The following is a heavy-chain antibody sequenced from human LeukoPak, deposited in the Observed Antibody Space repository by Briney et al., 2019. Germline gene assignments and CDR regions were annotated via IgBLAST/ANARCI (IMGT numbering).Heavy chain of an antibody. V-gene: IGHV5-51*01. CDR1: GYSFTSYW. D-gene: IGHD2-2*01. CDR2: IYPGDSDT. J-gene: IGHJ4*02. Sequence: GESLKISCKGSGYSFTSYWIGWVRQMPGKGLEWMGIIYPGDSDTRYSPSFQGQVTISADKSISTAYLQWSSLKASDTAMYYCARQGAGCSSTSSYDDYWGQGTLVTVSS. CDR3: ARQGAGCSSTSSYDDY.